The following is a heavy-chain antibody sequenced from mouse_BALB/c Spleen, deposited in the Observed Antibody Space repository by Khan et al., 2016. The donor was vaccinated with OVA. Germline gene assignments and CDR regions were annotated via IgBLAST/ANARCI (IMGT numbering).Heavy chain of an antibody. Sequence: EVELVESGGDLVKSGGSLKLSCAASGFTFSPYSMSWVRQTPDKRLAWVATISSDGDYTYYPDSVKGRFNISRDNAKNTLYLQMSSLKSEDTAKYYCATHLTGSFAYWGQGSRVTVSA. J-gene: IGHJ3*01. CDR3: ATHLTGSFAY. D-gene: IGHD4-1*01. CDR1: GFTFSPYS. V-gene: IGHV5-6*01. CDR2: ISSDGDYT.